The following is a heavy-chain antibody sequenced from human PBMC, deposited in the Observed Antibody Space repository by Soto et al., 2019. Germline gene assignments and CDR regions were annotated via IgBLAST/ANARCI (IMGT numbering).Heavy chain of an antibody. J-gene: IGHJ4*02. D-gene: IGHD1-26*01. CDR2: SIGIFGTA. V-gene: IGHV1-69*06. CDR3: ATGRDSYNRSFDY. Sequence: SVKVSCKASGGTFSSYAISWVRQAPGHGLEWMGGSIGIFGTANYAQKFQGRITITADKSTSTAYMELSSLRSEDTAVYYCATGRDSYNRSFDYWGQGTLVTVSS. CDR1: GGTFSSYA.